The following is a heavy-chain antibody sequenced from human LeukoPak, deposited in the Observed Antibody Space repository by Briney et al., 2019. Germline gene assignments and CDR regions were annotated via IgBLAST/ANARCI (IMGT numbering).Heavy chain of an antibody. CDR2: ISGSGAST. CDR1: GFTFSSYT. CDR3: AKDSSTSNYYYGMDV. V-gene: IGHV3-23*01. Sequence: GGSLRLSCAASGFTFSSYTMSWVRQAPGKGLAWVSSISGSGASTYYADSVKGRFTISRDNSRNTLYLQLNSLRAEDTAVYYCAKDSSTSNYYYGMDVWGQGTTVTVSS. D-gene: IGHD6-13*01. J-gene: IGHJ6*02.